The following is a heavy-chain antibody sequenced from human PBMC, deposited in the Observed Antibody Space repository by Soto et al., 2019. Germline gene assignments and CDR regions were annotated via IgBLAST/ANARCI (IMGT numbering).Heavy chain of an antibody. V-gene: IGHV3-23*01. D-gene: IGHD3-10*01. CDR2: ISGSGDRT. J-gene: IGHJ5*01. Sequence: EVQLLESGGGLVQPGGSLRISCTASGFTFDNYAMAWVRQAPGKGLEWVAGISGSGDRTNYVDSVKGRFTISRDNSKNRLYLQMKSLRAEDLALYYCAKDYGVRGIMTNLFASWGQGTLVAVSS. CDR1: GFTFDNYA. CDR3: AKDYGVRGIMTNLFAS.